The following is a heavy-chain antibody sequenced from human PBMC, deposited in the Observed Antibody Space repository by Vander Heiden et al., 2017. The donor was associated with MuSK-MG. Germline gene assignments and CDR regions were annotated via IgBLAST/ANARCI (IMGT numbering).Heavy chain of an antibody. J-gene: IGHJ4*02. D-gene: IGHD3-16*02. CDR1: GFPFSTCA. Sequence: QVQLVESGGGVVQPGRSPRLSCAASGFPFSTCAMHWVRQAPGKGLEWVSVISYDGNKKYYADSVKGRFTISRDNSKNTLYLQMNSLRTEDTAVFYCARDSQYYDYIWGSYRYSSNFDYWGQGTLVTVSS. CDR3: ARDSQYYDYIWGSYRYSSNFDY. V-gene: IGHV3-30*04. CDR2: ISYDGNKK.